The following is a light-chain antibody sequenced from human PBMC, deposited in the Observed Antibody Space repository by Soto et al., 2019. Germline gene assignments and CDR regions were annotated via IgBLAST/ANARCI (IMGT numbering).Light chain of an antibody. J-gene: IGKJ5*01. Sequence: IVLPQSPATLSVSPGDRATLSCRAGQPLNNNVAWYQHKPGQAPRLLIYGASTRATGISARFSGSGSGTEFTLTISSLQSEDFAVYYCQQYEKWPPSITFGQGALLEVK. V-gene: IGKV3-15*01. CDR2: GAS. CDR1: QPLNNN. CDR3: QQYEKWPPSIT.